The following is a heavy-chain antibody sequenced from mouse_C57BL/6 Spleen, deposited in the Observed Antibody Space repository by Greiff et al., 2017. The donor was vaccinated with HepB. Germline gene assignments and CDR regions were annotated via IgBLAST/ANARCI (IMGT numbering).Heavy chain of an antibody. D-gene: IGHD1-1*01. V-gene: IGHV1-82*01. Sequence: QVQLQQSGPELVKPGASVKISCKASGYAFSSSWMNWVKQRPGKGLEWIGRIYPGDGDTNYNGKFKGKATLTADNSSSTAYMQLSSLTSEDSAVYFCASGYYYGSHWYFDVWGTGTTVTVSS. CDR1: GYAFSSSW. J-gene: IGHJ1*03. CDR2: IYPGDGDT. CDR3: ASGYYYGSHWYFDV.